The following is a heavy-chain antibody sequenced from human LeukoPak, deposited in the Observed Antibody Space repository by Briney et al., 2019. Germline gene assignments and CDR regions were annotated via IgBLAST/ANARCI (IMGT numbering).Heavy chain of an antibody. J-gene: IGHJ3*02. Sequence: SETLSLTCPVCGGSLSSYYWSWIQPPPAKGLEWVGYIYYSGSTNYNPSRKSRVTISVDTSKNQFSLKLSSVTAAVTAVYYCASESVTWIQLWKGGAFDIWGQGTIVTVSS. CDR2: IYYSGST. V-gene: IGHV4-59*01. CDR3: ASESVTWIQLWKGGAFDI. D-gene: IGHD5-18*01. CDR1: GGSLSSYY.